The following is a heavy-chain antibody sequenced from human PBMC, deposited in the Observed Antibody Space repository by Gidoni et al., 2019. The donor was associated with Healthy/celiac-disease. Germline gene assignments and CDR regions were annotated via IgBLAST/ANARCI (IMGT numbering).Heavy chain of an antibody. D-gene: IGHD6-13*01. CDR2: IIPIFGTA. J-gene: IGHJ6*03. V-gene: IGHV1-69*06. CDR1: GGTFSSYA. CDR3: AREAIAAAGRVHYYYYYMDV. Sequence: QVQLVQSGAEVKKPGSSVKVSCKASGGTFSSYAISGVRQAPGQGLEWMGGIIPIFGTANYAQKFQGRVTITADKSTSTAYMELSSLRSEDTAVYYCAREAIAAAGRVHYYYYYMDVWGKGTTVTVSS.